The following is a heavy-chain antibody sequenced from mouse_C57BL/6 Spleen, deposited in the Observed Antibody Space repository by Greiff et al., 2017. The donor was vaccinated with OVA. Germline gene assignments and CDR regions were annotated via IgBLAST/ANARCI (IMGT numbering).Heavy chain of an antibody. CDR2: IYPGDGDT. V-gene: IGHV1-82*01. CDR3: ARWDYGSSYGY. D-gene: IGHD1-1*01. CDR1: GYAFSSSW. Sequence: VQGVESGPELVKPGASVKISCKASGYAFSSSWMNWVKQRPGKGLEWIGRIYPGDGDTNYNGKFKGKATLTADKSSSTAYMQLSSLTSEDAAVYFCARWDYGSSYGYWGQGTTLTVSS. J-gene: IGHJ2*01.